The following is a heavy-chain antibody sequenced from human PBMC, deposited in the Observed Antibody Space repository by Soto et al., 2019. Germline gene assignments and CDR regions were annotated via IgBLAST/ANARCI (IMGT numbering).Heavy chain of an antibody. CDR2: IYHIGST. CDR1: GGSISSGGYS. Sequence: PSETLSLTCAVSGGSISSGGYSWSWIRHPPGNGLEWIGYIYHIGSTYYNPSLKSRVTISVDRSKNQFSLKLSSVTAADTAVYYCARGEKGYSYGTWDLSTYYYYGMDVWGQGTTVTVS. D-gene: IGHD5-18*01. V-gene: IGHV4-30-2*01. J-gene: IGHJ6*02. CDR3: ARGEKGYSYGTWDLSTYYYYGMDV.